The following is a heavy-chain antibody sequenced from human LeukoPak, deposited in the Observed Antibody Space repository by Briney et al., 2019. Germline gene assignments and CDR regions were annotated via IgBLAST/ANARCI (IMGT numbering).Heavy chain of an antibody. D-gene: IGHD3-22*01. CDR3: ARNNDNSGLRHFEL. J-gene: IGHJ2*01. CDR1: GASISDYY. Sequence: PSETLSLTCTVSGASISDYYWSWIRQPPGKGLEWIGYIYYTGTTKYNPSLTSRVTISVDTSKSEFSVKLSSVTAADTAVYYCARNNDNSGLRHFELWGRGTLVTVSS. CDR2: IYYTGTT. V-gene: IGHV4-59*01.